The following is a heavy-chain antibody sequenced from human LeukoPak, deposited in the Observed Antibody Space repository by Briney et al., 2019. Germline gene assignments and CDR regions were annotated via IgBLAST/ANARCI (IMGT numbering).Heavy chain of an antibody. D-gene: IGHD1-7*01. CDR3: ARGSSRTSNFDY. Sequence: PSQTLSLTCTVSGGSISSGSYYWSWIRQPAGKGLEWIGRIYTSGSTNYNPSLKSRVTISVDTSKNQFSLKLSSVTAADTAVYYCARGSSRTSNFDYWGQGTLVTVSS. CDR1: GGSISSGSYY. J-gene: IGHJ4*02. V-gene: IGHV4-61*02. CDR2: IYTSGST.